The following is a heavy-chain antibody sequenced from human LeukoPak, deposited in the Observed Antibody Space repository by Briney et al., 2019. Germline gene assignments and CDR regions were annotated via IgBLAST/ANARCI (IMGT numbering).Heavy chain of an antibody. D-gene: IGHD6-13*01. CDR2: VYSGGST. CDR3: ARDFGSWAAADEDPSDAFDI. Sequence: GGSLRLSCAASGFTVSNNYMSWVRQAPGKGLEWVSMVYSGGSTYYADSVKGRFTISRDNSKNTLDLQMNSRRAEDTAVYYCARDFGSWAAADEDPSDAFDIWGQGTMVTVSS. CDR1: GFTVSNNY. J-gene: IGHJ3*02. V-gene: IGHV3-66*01.